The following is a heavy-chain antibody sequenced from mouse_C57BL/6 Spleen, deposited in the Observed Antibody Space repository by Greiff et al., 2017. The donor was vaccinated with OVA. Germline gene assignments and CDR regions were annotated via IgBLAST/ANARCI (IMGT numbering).Heavy chain of an antibody. V-gene: IGHV5-9-1*02. Sequence: EVKVEESGEGLVKPGGSLKLSCAASGFTFSSYAMSWVRQTPEKRLEWVAYISSGGDYIYYADTVKGRFTISRDNARNTLYLQMSSLKSEDTAMYYCTRDGDYDGYFFAYWGQGTLVTVSA. CDR3: TRDGDYDGYFFAY. J-gene: IGHJ3*01. CDR2: ISSGGDYI. CDR1: GFTFSSYA. D-gene: IGHD2-3*01.